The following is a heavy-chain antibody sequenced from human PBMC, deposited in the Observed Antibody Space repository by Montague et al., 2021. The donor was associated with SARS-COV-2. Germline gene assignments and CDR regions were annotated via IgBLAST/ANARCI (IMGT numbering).Heavy chain of an antibody. D-gene: IGHD6-13*01. CDR1: GFTFTSYW. CDR2: IKQDGSEK. J-gene: IGHJ4*02. CDR3: ARVPSSSWYFDS. V-gene: IGHV3-7*01. Sequence: SLRLSCAASGFTFTSYWMSWVRQAPGTGLEWVANIKQDGSEKYYVDPVKGRFTIARDNAKNSLYLQMNSLRAEDTAVYYCARVPSSSWYFDSWGQGTLVTVSS.